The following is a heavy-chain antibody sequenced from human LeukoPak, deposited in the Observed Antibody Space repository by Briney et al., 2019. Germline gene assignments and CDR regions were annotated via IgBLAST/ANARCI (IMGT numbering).Heavy chain of an antibody. Sequence: PSETLSLTCTVSSGSISSYYWSWIRQPPGKGLEWIGYIYYSGSTNYNPSLKSRVTISVDTSKNQFSLKLSSVTAADTAVYYCARELSGYDYYYYYYMDVWGKGTTVTVSS. CDR3: ARELSGYDYYYYYYMDV. CDR1: SGSISSYY. J-gene: IGHJ6*03. D-gene: IGHD5-12*01. V-gene: IGHV4-59*01. CDR2: IYYSGST.